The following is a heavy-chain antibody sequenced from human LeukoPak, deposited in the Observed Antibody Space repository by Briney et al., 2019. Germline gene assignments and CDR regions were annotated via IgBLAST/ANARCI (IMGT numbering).Heavy chain of an antibody. CDR1: GFTFSNAW. J-gene: IGHJ3*01. Sequence: GGSLRLSCAASGFTFSNAWMTWVRQAPGKGLEWVGRIKSNSDGGTTEYATRVKGRFTISRDDSKNTVYLQMNSLRAEDTAIYYCAKNHDSNGYHTDDAFDLWGQGTMVTVSS. CDR3: AKNHDSNGYHTDDAFDL. D-gene: IGHD3-22*01. V-gene: IGHV3-15*01. CDR2: IKSNSDGGTT.